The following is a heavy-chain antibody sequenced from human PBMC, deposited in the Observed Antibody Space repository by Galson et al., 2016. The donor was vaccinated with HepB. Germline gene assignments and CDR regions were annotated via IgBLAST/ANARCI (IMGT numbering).Heavy chain of an antibody. CDR2: IDWDEDK. CDR1: GFSLSTSGMC. Sequence: ALVKPTQTLTLTCTFSGFSLSTSGMCVSWIRQPPGKAPEWLALIDWDEDKYYSTSLKTRLTISKDTSKNQVVLTMTNMDPVDTATYYCARMKNYYYGMDVWGQGTTVTVSS. J-gene: IGHJ6*02. V-gene: IGHV2-70*01. CDR3: ARMKNYYYGMDV.